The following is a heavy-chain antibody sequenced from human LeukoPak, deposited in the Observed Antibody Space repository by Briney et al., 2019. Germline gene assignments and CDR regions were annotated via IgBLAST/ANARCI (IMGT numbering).Heavy chain of an antibody. J-gene: IGHJ4*02. V-gene: IGHV4-39*01. CDR3: ARFHKGIGYSSGWSNYYFDY. D-gene: IGHD6-19*01. Sequence: SETLSLTCTVSGGSISSSSYYWGWIRQPPGKGLEWIGSIYYSGSTYYNPSLKSRVTISVDTSKNQFSLKLSSVTAADTAVYYCARFHKGIGYSSGWSNYYFDYWGQGTLVTVFS. CDR2: IYYSGST. CDR1: GGSISSSSYY.